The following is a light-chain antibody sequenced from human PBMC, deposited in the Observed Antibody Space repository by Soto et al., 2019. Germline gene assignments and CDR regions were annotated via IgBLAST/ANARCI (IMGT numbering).Light chain of an antibody. V-gene: IGKV3-15*01. CDR1: QSVSSN. J-gene: IGKJ4*01. Sequence: EIVMTQSPATLSVSPGERATLSCRASQSVSSNLAWYQQKPGQAPRLLIYGASTRATGIPARFSGSGSGTEFTLTISRLEPEDFAVYYCQQYGSSPKLTFGGGTKVDIK. CDR2: GAS. CDR3: QQYGSSPKLT.